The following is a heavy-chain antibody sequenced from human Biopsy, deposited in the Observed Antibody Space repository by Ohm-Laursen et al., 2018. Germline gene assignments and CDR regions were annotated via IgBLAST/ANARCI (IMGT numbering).Heavy chain of an antibody. D-gene: IGHD3-3*01. V-gene: IGHV4-59*08. CDR1: DDSIRNFY. CDR3: ARLGNFWNAEDGLDL. CDR2: ASYSGYT. J-gene: IGHJ3*01. Sequence: SETLSLTCTVSDDSIRNFYWTWIRQPPGQGLEWIGHASYSGYTNHNPSLKSRVTISVDTSKNHFSLNLRSLTAADTAVYSCARLGNFWNAEDGLDLWGLGTMVTVSS.